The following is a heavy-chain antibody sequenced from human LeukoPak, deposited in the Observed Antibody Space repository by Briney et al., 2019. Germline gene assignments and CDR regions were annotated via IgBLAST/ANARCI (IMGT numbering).Heavy chain of an antibody. D-gene: IGHD3-10*01. CDR3: ARLMVRGVISSPVDY. Sequence: SETLSLTCTVSGRSVSSGSYYWSWIRQPPGKGLEWIGYIYYSGSTNYNPSLKSRVTISVDTSKNQFSLKLSSVTAADTAVYYCARLMVRGVISSPVDYWGQGTLVTVSS. V-gene: IGHV4-61*01. CDR2: IYYSGST. CDR1: GRSVSSGSYY. J-gene: IGHJ4*02.